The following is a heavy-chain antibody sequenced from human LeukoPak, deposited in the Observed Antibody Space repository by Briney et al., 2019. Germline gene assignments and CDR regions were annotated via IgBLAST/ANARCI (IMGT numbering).Heavy chain of an antibody. Sequence: GGSLRLSCAASGFTFSSYWMHWVRQAPGKGLVWVSRINSDGSSTSYADSVKGRFTISRDNAKNTLYLQMNSLRAEDTAVYYCARGTLVVPAAIRGYWGQGTLVTVSS. CDR1: GFTFSSYW. CDR2: INSDGSST. J-gene: IGHJ4*02. CDR3: ARGTLVVPAAIRGY. D-gene: IGHD2-2*01. V-gene: IGHV3-74*01.